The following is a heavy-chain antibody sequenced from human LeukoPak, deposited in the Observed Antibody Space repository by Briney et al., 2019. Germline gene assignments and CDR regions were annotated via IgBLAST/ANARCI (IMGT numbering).Heavy chain of an antibody. Sequence: SETLSLTCTVSGGSISSYYWSWIRQPPGKGLEWIGRIYTSGSTNYNPSLKSRVTMSVDTSKNQFSLKLSSVTAADTAVYYCASTYYDFWSGYRGGDFDYWGQGTLVTVSS. J-gene: IGHJ4*02. V-gene: IGHV4-4*07. CDR1: GGSISSYY. CDR2: IYTSGST. CDR3: ASTYYDFWSGYRGGDFDY. D-gene: IGHD3-3*01.